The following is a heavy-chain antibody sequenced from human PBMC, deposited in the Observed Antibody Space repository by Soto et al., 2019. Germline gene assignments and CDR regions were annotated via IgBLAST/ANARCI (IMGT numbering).Heavy chain of an antibody. Sequence: PGESRKISCDGSGLRVSKYTVGWVRPLPRKGVEWMGIIHPGDSDTRYSVSVPVQVTISDDKSISTAYLQWSSLKASDTAMYYCTLSYGASYYYYNGMDVWGQGTTVTVSS. CDR3: TLSYGASYYYYNGMDV. CDR2: IHPGDSDT. J-gene: IGHJ6*02. D-gene: IGHD4-17*01. CDR1: GLRVSKYT. V-gene: IGHV5-51*01.